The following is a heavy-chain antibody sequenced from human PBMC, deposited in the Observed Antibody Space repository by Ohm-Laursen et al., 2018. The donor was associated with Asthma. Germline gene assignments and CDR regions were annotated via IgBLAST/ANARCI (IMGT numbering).Heavy chain of an antibody. CDR1: GASISSYY. CDR3: AKAHYGGGYDYYYGMDV. D-gene: IGHD5-12*01. Sequence: SETLSLTCSVSGASISSYYWSWIRQPPGKGLEWIGYIYYSGSTNYNPSLKSRVTISVDTSKNQFSLKLSSVTAEDTAVYYCAKAHYGGGYDYYYGMDVWGQGTTVTVSS. V-gene: IGHV4-59*01. CDR2: IYYSGST. J-gene: IGHJ6*02.